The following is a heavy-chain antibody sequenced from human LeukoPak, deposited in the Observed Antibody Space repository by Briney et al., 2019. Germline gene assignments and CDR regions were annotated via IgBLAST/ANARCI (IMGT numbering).Heavy chain of an antibody. Sequence: PGGSLRLSCAASGFTFSRYDMHWVRQATGEGLEWVSGIGTAGDIYYLGSVKGRFTLSREDAKNSLYLQMNNLRAGDTAVYYCARGASTGFDPWGQETLVTVSS. D-gene: IGHD1-1*01. V-gene: IGHV3-13*04. CDR1: GFTFSRYD. J-gene: IGHJ5*02. CDR2: IGTAGDI. CDR3: ARGASTGFDP.